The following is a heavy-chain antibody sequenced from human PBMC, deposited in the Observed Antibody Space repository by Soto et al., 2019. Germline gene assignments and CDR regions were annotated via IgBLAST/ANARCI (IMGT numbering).Heavy chain of an antibody. CDR2: ISSDGGDK. J-gene: IGHJ5*02. D-gene: IGHD2-15*01. CDR1: GFTFSNFG. Sequence: QVQLVESGGGVVQPGRSPRLSCAASGFTFSNFGMHWVRQAPGKGLEWVAAISSDGGDKYYSHSVKDRFTVSRDNSRNTLFLQMNSLRVEDTAVYYCVKRSDVARQELDRWGQGILVTVSS. V-gene: IGHV3-30*18. CDR3: VKRSDVARQELDR.